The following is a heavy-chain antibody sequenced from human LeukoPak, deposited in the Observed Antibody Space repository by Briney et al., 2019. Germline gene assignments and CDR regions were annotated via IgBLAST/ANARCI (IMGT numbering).Heavy chain of an antibody. CDR3: ARGGYYYYGSGSYEHYYGMDV. D-gene: IGHD3-10*01. CDR2: IYHSGST. CDR1: GGSISSYY. Sequence: PSETLSLTCTVSGGSISSYYWSWIRQPPGKGLEWIGYIYHSGSTYYNPSLKSRVTISVDRSKNQFSLKLSSVTAADTAVYYCARGGYYYYGSGSYEHYYGMDVWGQGTTVTVSS. V-gene: IGHV4-59*12. J-gene: IGHJ6*02.